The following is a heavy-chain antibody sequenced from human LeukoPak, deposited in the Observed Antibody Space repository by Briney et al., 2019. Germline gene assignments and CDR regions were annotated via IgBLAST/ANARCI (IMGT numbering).Heavy chain of an antibody. CDR2: IKEDGSEK. CDR1: GFTFSSYW. CDR3: ARLHSAVYYGDAFDI. D-gene: IGHD3-10*01. V-gene: IGHV3-7*03. Sequence: GGSLRLSCAVSGFTFSSYWMTWVRQAPGKGLEWVAKIKEDGSEKYYVDSVKGRFTVSRDNVKNSLFLQMNSLRAEDTAAYYCARLHSAVYYGDAFDIWGQGTMVTVSS. J-gene: IGHJ3*02.